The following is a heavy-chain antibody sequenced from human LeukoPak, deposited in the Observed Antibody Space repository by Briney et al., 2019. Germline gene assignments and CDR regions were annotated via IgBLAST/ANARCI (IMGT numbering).Heavy chain of an antibody. V-gene: IGHV3-9*03. CDR1: GFIFGDYA. Sequence: GGSLRLSCAASGFIFGDYAMHWVRRVPGKGLGWVSGINWNSGIIGYADSVKGRFTISRDNAKNSLFLQMNSLRPEDMALYYCATSHYRAYSSLTGNYYMDVWGKGTSVTVSS. CDR3: ATSHYRAYSSLTGNYYMDV. CDR2: INWNSGII. D-gene: IGHD5-18*01. J-gene: IGHJ6*03.